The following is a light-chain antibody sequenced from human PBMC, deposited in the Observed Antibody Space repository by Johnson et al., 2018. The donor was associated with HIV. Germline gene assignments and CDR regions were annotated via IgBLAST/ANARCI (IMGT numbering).Light chain of an antibody. V-gene: IGLV1-51*02. CDR1: SSNIGNNY. J-gene: IGLJ1*01. Sequence: QSVLTQPPSVSAAPGQKVTISCSGSSSNIGNNYVSWYQQFPGTAPKLLIYENNKRPSGIPDRVSGSKSGTSATLGITGLQTGDEADYYCGTWDSSLSVYVFGTGTKVTVL. CDR2: ENN. CDR3: GTWDSSLSVYV.